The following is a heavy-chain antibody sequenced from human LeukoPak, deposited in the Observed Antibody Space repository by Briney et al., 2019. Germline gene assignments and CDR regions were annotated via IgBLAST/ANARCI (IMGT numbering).Heavy chain of an antibody. J-gene: IGHJ4*02. D-gene: IGHD2-2*01. CDR2: ISTTSTYI. Sequence: GGSLRLSCAASGFAFSSYNMKWVRQAPGKGLEWVSFISTTSTYIYYADSVKGRFTVSRDNSKNLLYLQMDSLRVEDTTVYYCARAGTCSSTSCDGGIEYWGQGTLVTVSS. CDR3: ARAGTCSSTSCDGGIEY. V-gene: IGHV3-21*06. CDR1: GFAFSSYN.